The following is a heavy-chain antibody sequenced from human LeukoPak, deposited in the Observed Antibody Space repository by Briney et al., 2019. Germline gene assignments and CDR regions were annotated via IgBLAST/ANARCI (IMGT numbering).Heavy chain of an antibody. V-gene: IGHV4-4*07. J-gene: IGHJ3*02. CDR1: GGSISSYY. D-gene: IGHD3-22*01. CDR3: SRDVVGSGYRHDAFDI. CDR2: IYTSGST. Sequence: PSEPLSLTCTVSGGSISSYYWSWIRQPAGKGLEWIGLIYTSGSTNYNPSLKSRVTISVDTSKNQFSLQLSSVTAADTAVYYCSRDVVGSGYRHDAFDIWGQGTMVTVSS.